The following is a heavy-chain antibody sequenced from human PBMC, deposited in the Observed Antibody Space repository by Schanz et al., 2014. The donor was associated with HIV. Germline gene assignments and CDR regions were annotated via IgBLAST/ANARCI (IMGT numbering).Heavy chain of an antibody. J-gene: IGHJ4*02. D-gene: IGHD3-22*01. CDR2: ISAGVGTA. Sequence: VKLVESGGGVVQPRRSLRLSCAASAFTFDSYGMSWVRQAPGKGLEWVSTISAGVGTASYADSVKGRFTISRDNSKKMLFLQMNRLRAEDTAVYYCAKPEYDSRGNSQSHFDYWGQGTLVTVSS. CDR1: AFTFDSYG. V-gene: IGHV3-23*04. CDR3: AKPEYDSRGNSQSHFDY.